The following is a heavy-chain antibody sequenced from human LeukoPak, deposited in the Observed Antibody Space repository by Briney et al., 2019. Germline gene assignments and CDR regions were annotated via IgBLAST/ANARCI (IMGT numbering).Heavy chain of an antibody. CDR3: ARERYNWNKSGWFDP. V-gene: IGHV3-21*01. D-gene: IGHD1/OR15-1a*01. CDR1: GFTFSSYS. Sequence: GGSLRLSCAASGFTFSSYSMNWVRQAPGKGPEWVSSISSSSSYIYYADSVKGRFTISRDNAKNSLYLQMNSLRAEDTAVYYCARERYNWNKSGWFDPWGQGTLVTVSS. CDR2: ISSSSSYI. J-gene: IGHJ5*02.